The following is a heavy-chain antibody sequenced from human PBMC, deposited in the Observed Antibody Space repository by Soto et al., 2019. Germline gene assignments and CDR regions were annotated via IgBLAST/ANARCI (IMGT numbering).Heavy chain of an antibody. CDR3: AGGDIVVVPAAMVAYYYGMDV. D-gene: IGHD2-2*01. V-gene: IGHV1-69*01. J-gene: IGHJ6*02. CDR1: GGTFSSYA. Sequence: QVQLVQSGAEVKKPGSSVKVSCKASGGTFSSYAISWVRQAPGQGLEWMGGIIPIFGTANYAQKFQGRVTITADESTSTAYMELSSQRSEDTAVYYCAGGDIVVVPAAMVAYYYGMDVWGQGTTVTVSS. CDR2: IIPIFGTA.